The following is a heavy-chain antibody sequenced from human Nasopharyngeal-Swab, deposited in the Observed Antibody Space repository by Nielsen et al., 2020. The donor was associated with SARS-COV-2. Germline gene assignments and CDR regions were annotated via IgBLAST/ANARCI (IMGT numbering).Heavy chain of an antibody. D-gene: IGHD3-22*01. J-gene: IGHJ4*02. CDR2: IRSKGNSYAT. Sequence: GGSLRLSCAASGFIFSDSAIHWVRQASGKGLEWVGRIRSKGNSYATAYAASVKGRFTISRDDSKNTAYLQMNSLRAEDTAVYYCARDDSSGYYGYWGQGTLVTVSS. V-gene: IGHV3-73*01. CDR3: ARDDSSGYYGY. CDR1: GFIFSDSA.